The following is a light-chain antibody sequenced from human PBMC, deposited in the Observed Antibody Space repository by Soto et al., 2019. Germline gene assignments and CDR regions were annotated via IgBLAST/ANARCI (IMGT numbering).Light chain of an antibody. Sequence: QSALTQPASVSGSPGQSITISCTGTSGDIGSYNRVSWYQQHPGKAPKLIIYEVTDRPSGVSNRFSGSKSGNTASLTISGLQAEDEAEYYCLSYTGSDTLGVFGTGTKLTVL. CDR3: LSYTGSDTLGV. V-gene: IGLV2-14*01. CDR2: EVT. J-gene: IGLJ1*01. CDR1: SGDIGSYNR.